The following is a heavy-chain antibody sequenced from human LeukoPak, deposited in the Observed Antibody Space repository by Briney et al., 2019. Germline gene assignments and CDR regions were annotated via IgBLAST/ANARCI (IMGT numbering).Heavy chain of an antibody. CDR2: MIPILGMT. CDR3: ARGDSGGYGLVYHARRD. J-gene: IGHJ4*02. V-gene: IGHV1-69*04. CDR1: GGTVNSYA. Sequence: SVKVSFKGSGGTVNSYAITWVRHGPGQGLEWRGNMIPILGMTNCAQKFQSRVTITPDNSTRTAYMELSSLRSEYTAIYYCARGDSGGYGLVYHARRDWGQGTLVTVSS. D-gene: IGHD3-22*01.